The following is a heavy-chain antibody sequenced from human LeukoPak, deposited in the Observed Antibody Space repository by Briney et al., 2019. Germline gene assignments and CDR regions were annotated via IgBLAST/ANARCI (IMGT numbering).Heavy chain of an antibody. V-gene: IGHV4-59*01. CDR1: GGSISSYY. J-gene: IGHJ6*03. Sequence: SETLSLTCTVSGGSISSYYWSWIRQSPGKGLEWIGYIYYSESTNYNPSLKSRVAISVDTSKNQFSLKLSSVTAADTAVYYCASYRRWYSSSTVGAYYYMDVWGKGTTVTVSS. D-gene: IGHD6-6*01. CDR3: ASYRRWYSSSTVGAYYYMDV. CDR2: IYYSEST.